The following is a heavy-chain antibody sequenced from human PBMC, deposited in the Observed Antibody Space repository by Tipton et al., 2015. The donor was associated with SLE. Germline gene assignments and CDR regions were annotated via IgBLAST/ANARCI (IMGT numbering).Heavy chain of an antibody. V-gene: IGHV4-34*01. Sequence: TLSLTCAVYGGSFSGYHWSWIRQPPGKGLEWIGEINHSGSATYNPSLKSRVTISLDTSKNQFSLKLRPVTAADTAVYYCARGGYDFWSGPGNYWGQGTLVTVSS. CDR2: INHSGSA. D-gene: IGHD3-3*01. CDR1: GGSFSGYH. CDR3: ARGGYDFWSGPGNY. J-gene: IGHJ4*02.